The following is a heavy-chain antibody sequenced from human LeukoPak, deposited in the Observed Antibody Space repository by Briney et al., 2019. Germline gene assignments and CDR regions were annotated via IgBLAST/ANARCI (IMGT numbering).Heavy chain of an antibody. Sequence: ASVKVSCKVSGYTLTELSMHWVRQAPGKGLEWMGGFDPEDGETIYAQKFQGRVTMTKDTSTDTAYMELSSLRSEDTAVYYCARAGCINGVCYGPADSYSEIDRWGQGTLVTVSS. CDR3: ARAGCINGVCYGPADSYSEIDR. D-gene: IGHD2-8*01. CDR1: GYTLTELS. CDR2: FDPEDGET. J-gene: IGHJ5*02. V-gene: IGHV1-24*01.